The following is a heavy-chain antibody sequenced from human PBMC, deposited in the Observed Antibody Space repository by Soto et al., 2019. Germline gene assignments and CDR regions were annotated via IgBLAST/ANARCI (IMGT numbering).Heavy chain of an antibody. CDR2: INPNSGGT. CDR3: ARGGGKIAAAGTPKALDAFDI. CDR1: GYTFTGYY. Sequence: ASVKVSCKASGYTFTGYYMHWVRQAPGQGLESMGWINPNSGGTNYAQKFQGWVTMTRDTSISTAYMELSRLRSDDTAVYYCARGGGKIAAAGTPKALDAFDIWGQGTMVTVSS. D-gene: IGHD6-13*01. V-gene: IGHV1-2*04. J-gene: IGHJ3*02.